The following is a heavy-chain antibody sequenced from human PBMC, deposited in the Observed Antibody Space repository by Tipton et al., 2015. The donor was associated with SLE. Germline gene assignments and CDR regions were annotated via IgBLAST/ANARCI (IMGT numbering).Heavy chain of an antibody. J-gene: IGHJ4*02. CDR1: GGSFSGYF. CDR3: ARGGGSYYDY. D-gene: IGHD1-26*01. CDR2: IYNSGGT. V-gene: IGHV4-59*10. Sequence: TLSLTCAVYGGSFSGYFWTWIRQPPGKGLEWIGRIYNSGGTIYNPSLKSRVSLSSDTSKNQFSLRVRSVTAADTAVYYCARGGGSYYDYWGQGMLVTVSS.